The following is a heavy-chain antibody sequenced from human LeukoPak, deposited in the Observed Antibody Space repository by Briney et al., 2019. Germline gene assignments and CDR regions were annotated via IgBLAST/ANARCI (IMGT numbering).Heavy chain of an antibody. J-gene: IGHJ5*02. Sequence: ASVKISCKASGYTFTGFYMHWVRQAPGQGLEWMGRINPNTGGSNYAQNFQGRVTMTRDTSISTAYMELSRLKPDDTAVYYCAREVGYSSSYYGRFDPWGQGTLVTVSS. D-gene: IGHD6-19*01. CDR1: GYTFTGFY. V-gene: IGHV1-2*06. CDR3: AREVGYSSSYYGRFDP. CDR2: INPNTGGS.